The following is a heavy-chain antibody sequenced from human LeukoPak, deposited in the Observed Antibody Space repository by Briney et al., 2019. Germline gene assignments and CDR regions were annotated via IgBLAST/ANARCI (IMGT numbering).Heavy chain of an antibody. CDR3: ARGSLFEITMIVVVAKAGFDP. Sequence: PSETLSLTCAVYGGSFSGYYWSWIRQPPGKGLEWIGEINHSGSTNYNPSLKSRVTISVDTSKNQFSLKLSSVTAADTAVYYCARGSLFEITMIVVVAKAGFDPWGQGTLVTVSS. CDR2: INHSGST. CDR1: GGSFSGYY. V-gene: IGHV4-34*01. D-gene: IGHD3-22*01. J-gene: IGHJ5*02.